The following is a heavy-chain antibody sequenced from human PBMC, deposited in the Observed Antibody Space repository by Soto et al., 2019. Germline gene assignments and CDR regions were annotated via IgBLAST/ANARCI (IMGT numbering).Heavy chain of an antibody. CDR3: AGASSSSSAADY. Sequence: QVQLQESGPGLVKPSQTLSLTCSVSGESISSGGYYWSWIRHHPGKGLEWIGYIYDSESAYYNPALRGGVTISMDTSKNHFAMGLRSVTAADAAVYYCAGASSSSSAADYWGQGTLAAVSS. CDR2: IYDSESA. V-gene: IGHV4-31*03. CDR1: GESISSGGYY. J-gene: IGHJ4*02. D-gene: IGHD6-6*01.